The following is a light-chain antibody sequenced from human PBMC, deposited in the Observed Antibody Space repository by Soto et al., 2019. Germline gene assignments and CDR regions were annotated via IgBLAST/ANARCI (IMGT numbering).Light chain of an antibody. J-gene: IGKJ3*01. CDR1: QGINNL. CDR3: LRHDTYPFT. CDR2: AAS. V-gene: IGKV1-17*01. Sequence: DIQMTQSASSLSASVGDRVTITCRASQGINNLLGWYQQGPGKAPKRLIYAASNLEGGVPSRFSGSGSGTEFTLTISSLQPEYFATYYCLRHDTYPFTFGPGTKVDVK.